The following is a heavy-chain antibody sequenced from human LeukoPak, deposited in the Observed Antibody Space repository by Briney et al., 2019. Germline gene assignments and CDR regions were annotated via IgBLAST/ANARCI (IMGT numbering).Heavy chain of an antibody. CDR3: AKGWSGYFRSPFDL. D-gene: IGHD3-3*01. J-gene: IGHJ3*01. CDR1: GYTFGSYD. CDR2: MNPNSGNT. Sequence: ASVKVSCKASGYTFGSYDINWVRQATGQGLEWMGWMNPNSGNTGYAQKFQGRITITRDTSINTAYMEMSSLRSEDTAVYYCAKGWSGYFRSPFDLWGRGTMVTVSS. V-gene: IGHV1-8*03.